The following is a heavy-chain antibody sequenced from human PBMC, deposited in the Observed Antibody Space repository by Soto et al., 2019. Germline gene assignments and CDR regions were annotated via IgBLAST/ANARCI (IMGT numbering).Heavy chain of an antibody. CDR1: GFTFSSYS. CDR2: ISSSSSTI. CDR3: ARPNLTGDSGVYDAFDI. J-gene: IGHJ3*02. D-gene: IGHD7-27*01. V-gene: IGHV3-48*04. Sequence: GGSLRLSCAASGFTFSSYSMNWVHQAPGKGLEWVSYISSSSSTIYYADSVKGRFTISRDNAKNSRYLQMNSLRAEDTAVYYCARPNLTGDSGVYDAFDIWGQGTMVTVSS.